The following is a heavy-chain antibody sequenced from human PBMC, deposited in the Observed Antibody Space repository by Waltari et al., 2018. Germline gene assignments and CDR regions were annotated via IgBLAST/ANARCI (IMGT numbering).Heavy chain of an antibody. CDR2: ISGHNGDT. D-gene: IGHD3-3*01. V-gene: IGHV1-18*01. CDR1: GYTFSSYG. CDR3: AREATIFGGVLLDPFDF. Sequence: VQSGGEVKKPGASVKVSCKASGYTFSSYGVSWVRQAPGQGPEGMGWISGHNGDTKDADKFQDRPTVTTKTSTATAYMELRNLRNDDTAVYYCAREATIFGGVLLDPFDFWGQGTLVTVSS. J-gene: IGHJ3*01.